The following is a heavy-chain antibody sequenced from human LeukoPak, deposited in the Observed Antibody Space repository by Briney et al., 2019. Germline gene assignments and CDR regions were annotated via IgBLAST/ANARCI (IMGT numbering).Heavy chain of an antibody. V-gene: IGHV3-30*03. D-gene: IGHD3-10*01. Sequence: GGSLRLSCAASGFTFSSYGMHWVRQAPGKGLEWVAVISYDGSNKYYADSVKGRFTISRDNSKNTLDLQMNSLRAEDTALYYCARDDYGSGRYYFDYWGQGTLVTVSS. CDR2: ISYDGSNK. J-gene: IGHJ4*02. CDR1: GFTFSSYG. CDR3: ARDDYGSGRYYFDY.